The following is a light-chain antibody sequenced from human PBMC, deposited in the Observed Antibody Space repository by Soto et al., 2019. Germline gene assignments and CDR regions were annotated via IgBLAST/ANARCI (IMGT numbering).Light chain of an antibody. V-gene: IGKV3-20*01. CDR2: VAS. CDR1: QSVSSNF. CDR3: QQYASTPIT. Sequence: EIVLTQSPGTLSLSPGERATLSCRASQSVSSNFLAWYQQKSGQATRLLIYVASSRATGIPGRFSGSGSGTDFTLTISRLEPEDFAVYYCQQYASTPITFGQGTRLEI. J-gene: IGKJ5*01.